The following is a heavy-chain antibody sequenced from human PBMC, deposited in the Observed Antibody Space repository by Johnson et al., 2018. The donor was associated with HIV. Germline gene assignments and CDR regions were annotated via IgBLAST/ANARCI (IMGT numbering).Heavy chain of an antibody. D-gene: IGHD2-2*01. CDR1: GFTFSSNA. V-gene: IGHV3-30*03. Sequence: QVQLVESGGGVVQPGRSLRLSCAASGFTFSSNAMHWVRQAPGKGLEWVAFISSDGNNKYHADSVKGRITISRDNSKNTLYLQMNSLRAEDTAVYYCAIPLGVPTDDDAFDIWGQGTMVTVSS. CDR2: ISSDGNNK. CDR3: AIPLGVPTDDDAFDI. J-gene: IGHJ3*02.